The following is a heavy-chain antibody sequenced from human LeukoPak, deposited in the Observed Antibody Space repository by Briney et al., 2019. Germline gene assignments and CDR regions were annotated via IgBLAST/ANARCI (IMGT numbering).Heavy chain of an antibody. CDR3: ARAYSERYGLGYYYMDV. Sequence: GGSLRLSCAASGFTFSTYSTNWVRQAPGKGLEWVSSISTSSSYIYYADSVKGRFTISRDNAKKSVYLQMNSLRVEDTAVYYCARAYSERYGLGYYYMDVWGKGTTVTISS. CDR2: ISTSSSYI. J-gene: IGHJ6*03. CDR1: GFTFSTYS. D-gene: IGHD1-26*01. V-gene: IGHV3-21*01.